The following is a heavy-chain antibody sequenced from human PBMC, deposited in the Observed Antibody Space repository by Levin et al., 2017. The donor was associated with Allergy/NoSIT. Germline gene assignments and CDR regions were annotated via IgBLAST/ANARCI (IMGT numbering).Heavy chain of an antibody. J-gene: IGHJ4*02. CDR1: GGSISSSSYY. Sequence: SETLSLTCTVSGGSISSSSYYWGWIRQPPGKGLEWIGSIYYSGSTYYNPSLKSRATISVDTSKNQFALKLSSVTAADTAVYYCARQSSGDIVVVPAASFDYWGQGTLVTVSS. V-gene: IGHV4-39*01. CDR3: ARQSSGDIVVVPAASFDY. CDR2: IYYSGST. D-gene: IGHD2-2*01.